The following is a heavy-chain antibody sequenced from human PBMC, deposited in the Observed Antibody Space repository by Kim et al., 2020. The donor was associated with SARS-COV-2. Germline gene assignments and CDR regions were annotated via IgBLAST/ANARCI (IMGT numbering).Heavy chain of an antibody. D-gene: IGHD3-10*01. J-gene: IGHJ6*02. Sequence: SETLSLTCTVSGGSISSYYWSWIRQPPGKGLEWIGYIYYSGSTNYNPSLKSRVTISVDTSKNQFSLKLSSVTAADTAVYYCARGPLLWFGYGMDVWGQGTTVTVSS. V-gene: IGHV4-59*01. CDR3: ARGPLLWFGYGMDV. CDR1: GGSISSYY. CDR2: IYYSGST.